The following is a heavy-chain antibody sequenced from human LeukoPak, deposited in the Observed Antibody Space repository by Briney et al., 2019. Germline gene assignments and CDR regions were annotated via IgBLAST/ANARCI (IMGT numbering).Heavy chain of an antibody. V-gene: IGHV4-4*07. CDR2: IYTSGST. CDR1: GGSISSYY. Sequence: SETLSLTCTVSGGSISSYYWSWIRQPAGKGLEWIGRIYTSGSTNYNPSLKSRVTMSVDTSKNQFSLKLSSVTAADTAVYYCARKSSTWPYYYFDYWGQGILVTVSS. CDR3: ARKSSTWPYYYFDY. J-gene: IGHJ4*02. D-gene: IGHD2-2*01.